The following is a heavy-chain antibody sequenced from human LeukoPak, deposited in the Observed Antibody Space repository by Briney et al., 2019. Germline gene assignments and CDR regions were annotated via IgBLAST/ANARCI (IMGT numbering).Heavy chain of an antibody. J-gene: IGHJ4*02. V-gene: IGHV3-23*01. CDR1: GLTFSSCS. CDR2: ISGSGGNT. Sequence: AGGSLRLSCAASGLTFSSCSMTWVRQAPGKGLEWVSCISGSGGNTYYADSVKGRFTISRDNSKNTLYLQLNSLRADDTAIYYCANGRGPNTGPTLDYWGQGTLVIVSS. CDR3: ANGRGPNTGPTLDY. D-gene: IGHD2-15*01.